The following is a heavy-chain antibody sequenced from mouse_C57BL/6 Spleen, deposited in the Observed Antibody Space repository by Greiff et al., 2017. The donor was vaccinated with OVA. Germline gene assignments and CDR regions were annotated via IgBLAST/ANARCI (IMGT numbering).Heavy chain of an antibody. V-gene: IGHV3-6*01. CDR3: ARDDDYDGYWYFDV. Sequence: EVKLMESGPGLVKPSQSLSLTCSVTGYSITSGYYWNWIRQFPGNKLEWMGYISYDGSNNYNPSLKNRISITRDTSKNQFFLKLNSVTTEDTATYYCARDDDYDGYWYFDVWGTGTTVTVSS. CDR2: ISYDGSN. CDR1: GYSITSGYY. J-gene: IGHJ1*03. D-gene: IGHD2-4*01.